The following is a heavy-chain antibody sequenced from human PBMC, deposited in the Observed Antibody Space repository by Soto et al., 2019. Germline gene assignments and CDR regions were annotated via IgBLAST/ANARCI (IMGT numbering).Heavy chain of an antibody. D-gene: IGHD2-8*01. Sequence: SETLSLTCTVSDDFISSYYWSWIRHPAGKGLEWIGRVSTNGATNYNPSLESRVTMSVDTSKNQFSLKLTSVTAADTAVYYCARDSTKNYYYYYGMDVWGQGTTVTVSS. CDR1: DDFISSYY. CDR3: ARDSTKNYYYYYGMDV. J-gene: IGHJ6*02. CDR2: VSTNGAT. V-gene: IGHV4-4*07.